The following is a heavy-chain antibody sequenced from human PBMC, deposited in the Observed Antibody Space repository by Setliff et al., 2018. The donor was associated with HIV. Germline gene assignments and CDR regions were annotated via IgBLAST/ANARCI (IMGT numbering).Heavy chain of an antibody. V-gene: IGHV3-48*01. Sequence: GGSLRLSCAASGFTVSSNYMSWVRQAPGKGLEWVSYISATGTTVSYADSVRGRFIISRDSVRNELYLQMKRLRVEDTALYYCVRDQLRVPERWDFDFWGQGTLVTVSS. CDR3: VRDQLRVPERWDFDF. CDR1: GFTVSSNY. J-gene: IGHJ4*02. CDR2: ISATGTTV. D-gene: IGHD1-26*01.